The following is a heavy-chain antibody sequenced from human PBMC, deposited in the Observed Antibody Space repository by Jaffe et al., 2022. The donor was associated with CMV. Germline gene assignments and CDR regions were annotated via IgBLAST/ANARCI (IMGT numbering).Heavy chain of an antibody. CDR3: ARGPGRGYGGNSVWYFDL. V-gene: IGHV1-69*01. D-gene: IGHD2-21*02. J-gene: IGHJ2*01. CDR1: GGTFSSYA. Sequence: QVQLVQSGAEVKKPGSSVKVSCKASGGTFSSYAISWVRQAPGQGLEWMGGIIPIFGTANYAQKFQGRVTITADESTSTAYMELSSLRSEDTAVYYCARGPGRGYGGNSVWYFDLWGRGTLVTVSS. CDR2: IIPIFGTA.